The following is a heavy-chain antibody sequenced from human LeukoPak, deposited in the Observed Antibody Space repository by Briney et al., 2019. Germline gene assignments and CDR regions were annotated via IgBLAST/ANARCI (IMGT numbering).Heavy chain of an antibody. CDR3: ANHYGSGSYETLDY. D-gene: IGHD3-10*01. V-gene: IGHV3-23*01. CDR2: ISGSGGST. J-gene: IGHJ4*02. Sequence: GGSLRLSCTASGFTFSSYAMSWVRQAPGKGLEWVSAISGSGGSTYHADSVKGRFTISRDNSKNTLYLQMNSLRAEDTAVYYCANHYGSGSYETLDYWGQGTLVTVSS. CDR1: GFTFSSYA.